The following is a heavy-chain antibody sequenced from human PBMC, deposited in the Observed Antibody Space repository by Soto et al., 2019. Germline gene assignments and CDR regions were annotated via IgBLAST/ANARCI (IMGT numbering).Heavy chain of an antibody. Sequence: QVQLQESGPGLVKPSQTLSLTCTVSGGSISSGGYYWSWIRQHPGKGLEWIGYIYYSGSTYYNPSLKSRVTISVDTSKNQFSLKLSSVTAADTDVYYCARRYCSSTSCYGNNYFDYWGQGTLVTVSS. CDR2: IYYSGST. D-gene: IGHD2-2*01. CDR3: ARRYCSSTSCYGNNYFDY. CDR1: GGSISSGGYY. J-gene: IGHJ4*02. V-gene: IGHV4-31*03.